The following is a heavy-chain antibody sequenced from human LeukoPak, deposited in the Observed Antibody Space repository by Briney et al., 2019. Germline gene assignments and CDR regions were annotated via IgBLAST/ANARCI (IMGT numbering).Heavy chain of an antibody. D-gene: IGHD1-26*01. CDR3: ASGSYYFDY. J-gene: IGHJ4*02. Sequence: SETLSLTCTVSGGSIRSYYWSWMRQPPGKGLEWIGYIYYSGSTKYNPSLKSRATISVDTSKNQFSLKLSSVAAADTAVYYCASGSYYFDYWGQGTLVTVSS. V-gene: IGHV4-59*08. CDR1: GGSIRSYY. CDR2: IYYSGST.